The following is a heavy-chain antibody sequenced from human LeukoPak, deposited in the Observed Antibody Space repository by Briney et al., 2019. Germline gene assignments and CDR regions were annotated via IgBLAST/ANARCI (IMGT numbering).Heavy chain of an antibody. CDR3: AKDGWQLGRGWVDY. Sequence: GGSLRLSCAASGFTFSSYAMSWVRQAPGKGLEWVSAISGSGGSTYYADSVKGRFIISRDNSKNTLYLQMNSLRAEDTAVYYCAKDGWQLGRGWVDYWGQGTLVTVSS. CDR2: ISGSGGST. CDR1: GFTFSSYA. V-gene: IGHV3-23*01. D-gene: IGHD6-6*01. J-gene: IGHJ4*02.